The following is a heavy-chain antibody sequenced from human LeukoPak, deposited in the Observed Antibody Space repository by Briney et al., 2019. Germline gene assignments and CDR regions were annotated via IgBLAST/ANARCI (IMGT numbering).Heavy chain of an antibody. J-gene: IGHJ5*02. CDR2: IYYSGST. D-gene: IGHD3-3*01. CDR1: GGSISSYY. Sequence: PSETLSLTCTVSGGSISSYYWSWIWQPPGKGLEWIGYIYYSGSTNYNPSLKSRATISVDTSKNQFSLKLSSVTAADTAVYYCARTDYDFWSGPRNWFDPWGQGTLVTVSS. V-gene: IGHV4-59*01. CDR3: ARTDYDFWSGPRNWFDP.